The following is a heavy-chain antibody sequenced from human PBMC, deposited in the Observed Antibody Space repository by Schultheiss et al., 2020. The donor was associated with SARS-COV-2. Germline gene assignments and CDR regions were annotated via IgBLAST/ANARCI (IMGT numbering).Heavy chain of an antibody. V-gene: IGHV3-21*01. CDR1: GFTLSSYR. Sequence: GGSLRLSCAASGFTLSSYRMNWVRQAPGKGLEWVSSISSSSSYIYYADSVKGRFTLSRDNAKDSLFLQMNSLRAEDTAVYYCARGDECAKGVCYFYGMDVWGQGTTVTVSS. J-gene: IGHJ6*02. CDR3: ARGDECAKGVCYFYGMDV. CDR2: ISSSSSYI. D-gene: IGHD2-8*01.